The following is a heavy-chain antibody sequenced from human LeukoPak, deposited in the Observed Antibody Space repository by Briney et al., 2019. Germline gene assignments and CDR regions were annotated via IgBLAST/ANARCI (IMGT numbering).Heavy chain of an antibody. CDR3: AKDTTYGEPAVQFDY. V-gene: IGHV3-30*02. J-gene: IGHJ4*02. Sequence: GGSLRLSCAASGFIFSSYGMHWVRQAPGKGLEWVAFMRYDGSNTYYADSAKGRFTISRDNSKNTLYLQMNSLRAEDTAVYYCAKDTTYGEPAVQFDYWGQGTLVTVSS. CDR1: GFIFSSYG. CDR2: MRYDGSNT. D-gene: IGHD4-17*01.